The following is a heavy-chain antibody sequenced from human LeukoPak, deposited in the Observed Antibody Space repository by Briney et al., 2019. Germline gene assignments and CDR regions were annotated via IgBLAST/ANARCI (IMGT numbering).Heavy chain of an antibody. CDR2: INHSGST. J-gene: IGHJ4*02. CDR3: ARGVNTAMVIYYFDY. V-gene: IGHV4-34*01. D-gene: IGHD5-18*01. CDR1: GGSFSGYY. Sequence: SETLSLTCAVYGGSFSGYYWSWIRQPPGKGLEWIGEINHSGSTNYNPSLKSRVTISVDTSKNQFSLKLSSVTAADTAVYYCARGVNTAMVIYYFDYRGQGTLVTVSS.